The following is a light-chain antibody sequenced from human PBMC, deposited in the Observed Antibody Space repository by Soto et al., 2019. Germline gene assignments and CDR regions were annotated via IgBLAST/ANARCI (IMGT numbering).Light chain of an antibody. CDR3: VTWDDSLSSVL. CDR2: TND. CDR1: SSNIGSNS. J-gene: IGLJ2*01. V-gene: IGLV1-47*01. Sequence: QSVLTQPPSASGTPGQRVTISCSGGSSNIGSNSVYWYQQFPGTAPKLLIYTNDQRPSGVPDRISASKSGTSASLAISGLRSEDEADYYCVTWDDSLSSVLFGGGTKLTVL.